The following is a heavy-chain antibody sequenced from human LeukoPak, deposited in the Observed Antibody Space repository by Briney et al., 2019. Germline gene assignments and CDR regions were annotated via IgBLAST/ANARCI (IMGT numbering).Heavy chain of an antibody. J-gene: IGHJ3*02. Sequence: PGGSLRLSCPTPGFTFGSYAMHWVRRAPGKGLEWVPFIRYDGSNKYYADSVKGRFTISRDNAKNTLYLQMNSLRAEDTAVYYCASGVTIWLGNAFDMWGQGTMVTVS. CDR3: ASGVTIWLGNAFDM. CDR2: IRYDGSNK. CDR1: GFTFGSYA. V-gene: IGHV3-30*02. D-gene: IGHD3-3*01.